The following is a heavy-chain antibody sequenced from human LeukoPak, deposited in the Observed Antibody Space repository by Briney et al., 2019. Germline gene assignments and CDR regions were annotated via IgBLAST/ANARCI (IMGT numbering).Heavy chain of an antibody. CDR2: IFISGGT. Sequence: SETLSLTCTVSGGSISNYFWSWIRQPPGKGLEWIGYIFISGGTNYNSSLKSRVTMSEDRSKNQFSLELSSVTAADTAVYYCARLADTTVANYYLDYWGQGTLVTVSS. D-gene: IGHD1-26*01. V-gene: IGHV4-4*09. CDR3: ARLADTTVANYYLDY. CDR1: GGSISNYF. J-gene: IGHJ4*02.